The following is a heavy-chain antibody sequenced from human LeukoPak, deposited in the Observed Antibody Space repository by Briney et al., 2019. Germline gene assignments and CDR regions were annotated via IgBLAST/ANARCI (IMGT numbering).Heavy chain of an antibody. CDR1: GGTFSSYA. J-gene: IGHJ5*02. CDR2: IIPIFGTA. CDR3: ATVRYCSSTSCYFDWFDP. Sequence: ASVKVSCKASGGTFSSYAISWVRQAPGQGLEWMGGIIPIFGTANYAQKFQGRVTITADESTSTAYMELSSLRSEDTAVYYCATVRYCSSTSCYFDWFDPWGQGTLVTVSS. D-gene: IGHD2-2*01. V-gene: IGHV1-69*13.